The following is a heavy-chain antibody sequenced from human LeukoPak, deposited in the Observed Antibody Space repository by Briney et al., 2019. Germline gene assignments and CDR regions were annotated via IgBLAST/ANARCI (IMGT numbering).Heavy chain of an antibody. CDR3: AKARGEQNGGSNY. D-gene: IGHD2-15*01. CDR2: ISGSGGSI. CDR1: GFTFINYA. J-gene: IGHJ4*02. V-gene: IGHV3-23*01. Sequence: GGSLRLSCAASGFTFINYAMAWVRQAPGKGLEWVSSISGSGGSIYYAGSVKGRFTISRDNSKNTLYLQMNSLRAEDTAVYYCAKARGEQNGGSNYWGQGTQVSVSS.